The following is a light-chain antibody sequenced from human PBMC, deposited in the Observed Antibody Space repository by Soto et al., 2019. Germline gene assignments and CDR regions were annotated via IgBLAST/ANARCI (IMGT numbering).Light chain of an antibody. CDR3: SSYAGSSTLL. J-gene: IGLJ2*01. Sequence: QSALTQPASVSGSPGQSITISCTGTSSDVGSYNLVSWYQQHPGKAPKLMISEGTKRPSGVSNRFSDSKSGNTASLTISGLQAEDEADYYCSSYAGSSTLLFGGGTKVTVL. V-gene: IGLV2-23*01. CDR1: SSDVGSYNL. CDR2: EGT.